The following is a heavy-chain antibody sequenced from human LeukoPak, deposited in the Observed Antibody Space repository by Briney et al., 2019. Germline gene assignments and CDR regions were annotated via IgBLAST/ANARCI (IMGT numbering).Heavy chain of an antibody. CDR2: ISSSSSYI. Sequence: PGGSLRLSCAASGFTFSSYSMNWVRQAPAKGLEWVSSISSSSSYIYYADSVKGRFTISRDNAKNSLYLQMNSLRAEDTAVYYCARARTGRYYFDYWGQGTLVTVSS. CDR1: GFTFSSYS. J-gene: IGHJ4*02. CDR3: ARARTGRYYFDY. V-gene: IGHV3-21*01.